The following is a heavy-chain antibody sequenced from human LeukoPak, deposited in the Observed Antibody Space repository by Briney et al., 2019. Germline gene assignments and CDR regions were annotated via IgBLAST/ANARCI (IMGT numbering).Heavy chain of an antibody. J-gene: IGHJ4*02. CDR3: ARHVTAMVSPFDY. CDR1: GYIFTSYW. D-gene: IGHD5-18*01. CDR2: IYPGDSDT. V-gene: IGHV5-51*01. Sequence: GESLKISCKGSGYIFTSYWIGWVRQMPGKGLEWMGIIYPGDSDTRYSPSFQGQVTISADKSISTAYLQWSSLKASDTAMYYCARHVTAMVSPFDYWGQGTLVTVSS.